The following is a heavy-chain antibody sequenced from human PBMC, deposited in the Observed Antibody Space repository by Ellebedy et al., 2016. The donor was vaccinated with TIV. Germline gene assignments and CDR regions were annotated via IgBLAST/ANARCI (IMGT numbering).Heavy chain of an antibody. Sequence: GESLKISCKGSRYSFTSYWIGWVRQMPGKGLEWMGIIYPGDSDTRYSPSFQGQVTISADKSISTAYLQWSILKASDTAMYYCARLAAGLYYYYYGMDVWGQGTAVTVSS. D-gene: IGHD6-19*01. CDR2: IYPGDSDT. CDR3: ARLAAGLYYYYYGMDV. V-gene: IGHV5-51*01. CDR1: RYSFTSYW. J-gene: IGHJ6*02.